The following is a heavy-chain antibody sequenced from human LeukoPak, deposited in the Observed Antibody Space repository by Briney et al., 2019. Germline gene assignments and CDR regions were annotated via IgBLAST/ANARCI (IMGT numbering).Heavy chain of an antibody. V-gene: IGHV3-30-3*01. Sequence: GGSLRLSCAASGFTFSSYAMHWVRQAPGKGLEWVAVISYDGSNKYYADSVKGRFTISRDNSKNTLYLQMNSLRAEGTAVYYCAKDRSGGIVGATGRRTLDYWGQGTLVTVSS. CDR2: ISYDGSNK. CDR1: GFTFSSYA. J-gene: IGHJ4*02. CDR3: AKDRSGGIVGATGRRTLDY. D-gene: IGHD1-26*01.